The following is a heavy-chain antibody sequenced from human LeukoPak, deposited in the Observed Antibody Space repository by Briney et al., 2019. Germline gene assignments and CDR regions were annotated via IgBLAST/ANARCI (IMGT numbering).Heavy chain of an antibody. D-gene: IGHD5-18*01. Sequence: SQTLSLTCAVSGGSISSGGYSWSWIRQPPGKGLEWIGYIYHSGSTYYNPSLKSRVTISVDRSKNQFSLKLSSVTAADTAVYYCARLYNYGPLDYWGQGTLVTVSS. V-gene: IGHV4-30-2*01. J-gene: IGHJ4*02. CDR2: IYHSGST. CDR3: ARLYNYGPLDY. CDR1: GGSISSGGYS.